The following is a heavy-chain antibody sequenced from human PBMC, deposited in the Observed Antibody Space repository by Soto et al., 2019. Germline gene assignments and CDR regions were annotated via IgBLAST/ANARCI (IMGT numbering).Heavy chain of an antibody. Sequence: GGSLRLSCVASGFTFSRYVMTWVRQAPGKGLEWVSTINSNGGSTYYTDSVKGRFTISRDNSKNSLYLQMNGLRAEDTAVYFCARAPDLDYCSRTSCHYYFDYWGQGALVTVSS. V-gene: IGHV3-23*01. D-gene: IGHD2-2*01. CDR2: INSNGGST. CDR1: GFTFSRYV. J-gene: IGHJ4*02. CDR3: ARAPDLDYCSRTSCHYYFDY.